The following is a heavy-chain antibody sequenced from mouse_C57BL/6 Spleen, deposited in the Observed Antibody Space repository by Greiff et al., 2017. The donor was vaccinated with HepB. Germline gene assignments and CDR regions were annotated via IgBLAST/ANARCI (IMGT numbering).Heavy chain of an antibody. V-gene: IGHV14-2*01. CDR1: GFNIKDFY. CDR3: ARSCEAWFAY. CDR2: IDPEDGET. J-gene: IGHJ3*01. Sequence: EVKLMESGAELVKPGASVKLSCTASGFNIKDFYMHWVKQRTEQGLEWIGRIDPEDGETKYAPKFQGKATITADTSANTAYLQHSSLTAEDTAVNYSARSCEAWFAYWGQGTLVTVSA.